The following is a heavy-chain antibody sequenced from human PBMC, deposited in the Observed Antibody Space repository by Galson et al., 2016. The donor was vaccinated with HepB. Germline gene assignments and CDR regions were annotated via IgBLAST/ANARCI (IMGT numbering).Heavy chain of an antibody. CDR3: NTDPLGTVDDL. V-gene: IGHV3-15*01. CDR1: EFTFSNAW. J-gene: IGHJ5*02. D-gene: IGHD1/OR15-1a*01. Sequence: SLRLSCAASEFTFSNAWMSWVRQAPGKGLEWVGRIKSKAHGGTTDYAAPVKGRFTIPRDDSTSTLFLQMSSLKTEDTAVYYCNTDPLGTVDDLWGQGTLVTVSS. CDR2: IKSKAHGGTT.